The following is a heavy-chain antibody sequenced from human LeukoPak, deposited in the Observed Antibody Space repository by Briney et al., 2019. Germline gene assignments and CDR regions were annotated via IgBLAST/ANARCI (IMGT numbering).Heavy chain of an antibody. D-gene: IGHD2-8*01. CDR3: ARSFPRVWCPYYFDY. CDR1: GGSFSGYY. V-gene: IGHV4-34*01. Sequence: SETLSLTCAVYGGSFSGYYWSWIRQPPGKGLEWIGEINHSGSTNYNPSLKSRVTISVDTSKNQFSLKLSSVTAADTAVYYCARSFPRVWCPYYFDYWGQGTLVTVSS. J-gene: IGHJ4*02. CDR2: INHSGST.